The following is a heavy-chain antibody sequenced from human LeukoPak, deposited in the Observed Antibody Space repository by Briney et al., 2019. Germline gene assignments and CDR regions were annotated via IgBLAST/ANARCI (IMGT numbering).Heavy chain of an antibody. CDR2: ISSSGSTI. D-gene: IGHD2-2*01. V-gene: IGHV3-48*03. CDR3: ARSPGLLYAFDI. J-gene: IGHJ3*02. Sequence: GGSLRLSCAASGFTFSSYEMNWVRQAPGKGLEWVSYISSSGSTIYYADSVKGRFTISRDNAKNSLYLQMNSLRAEDTAVYYCARSPGLLYAFDIWGRGTMVTVSS. CDR1: GFTFSSYE.